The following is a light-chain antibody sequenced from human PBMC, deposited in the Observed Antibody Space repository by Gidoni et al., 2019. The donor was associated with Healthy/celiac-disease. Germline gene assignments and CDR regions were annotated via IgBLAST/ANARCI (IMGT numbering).Light chain of an antibody. CDR1: QSVSSY. CDR2: DAS. CDR3: QQRSNWPPGVT. V-gene: IGKV3-11*01. J-gene: IGKJ4*01. Sequence: EIVLTHSPATLSLSPAERATLSCMASQSVSSYIAWDQQQPGQAPRLLIYDASTRATGIPVRFRGSGSGTDFALTISSREPEDFAVYYCQQRSNWPPGVTFGGGTKVEIK.